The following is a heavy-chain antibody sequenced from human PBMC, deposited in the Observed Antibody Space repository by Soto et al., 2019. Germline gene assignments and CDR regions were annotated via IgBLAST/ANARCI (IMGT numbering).Heavy chain of an antibody. Sequence: QITLRESGPAVVKPTQTLTLTCTFSGFSLNSRGVGVGWVRQPPGKALEWLAIVYWDDDKRYRPSLRSRLSIRKDTPKNRVVLTLTNTDPVDTATYYCVHRRPVDETGMGFDFWGQGSRVTVSS. J-gene: IGHJ4*02. V-gene: IGHV2-5*02. CDR1: GFSLNSRGVG. D-gene: IGHD3-9*01. CDR3: VHRRPVDETGMGFDF. CDR2: VYWDDDK.